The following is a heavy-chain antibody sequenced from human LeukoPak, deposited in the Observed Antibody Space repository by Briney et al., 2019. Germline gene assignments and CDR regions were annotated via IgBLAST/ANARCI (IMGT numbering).Heavy chain of an antibody. CDR2: ISDSGGRT. D-gene: IGHD3-22*01. Sequence: GGSLRLACVVSGFTFDHYGLSWVRQAPGKGLEWVAGISDSGGRTNYTDSVKGRFTISRDNPKNTLHLQMNSLRAEDTAVYFCAKRGVVIRVILVGFHKEAYYFDSWGQGALVTVSS. CDR3: AKRGVVIRVILVGFHKEAYYFDS. V-gene: IGHV3-23*01. J-gene: IGHJ4*02. CDR1: GFTFDHYG.